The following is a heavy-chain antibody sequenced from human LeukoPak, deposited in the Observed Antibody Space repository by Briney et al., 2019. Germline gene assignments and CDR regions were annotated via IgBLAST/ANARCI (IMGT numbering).Heavy chain of an antibody. CDR3: ARLGFWSGYLS. D-gene: IGHD3-3*01. CDR1: GYSISSGYY. Sequence: SETLSLTCTVSGYSISSGYYWGWIRQPPGKGLEWIGSIYHSGSTYYNPSLKSRLTISADTSKNQFSLRLSSVTAADTAVYYCARLGFWSGYLSWGRGTLVTVSS. CDR2: IYHSGST. V-gene: IGHV4-38-2*02. J-gene: IGHJ4*02.